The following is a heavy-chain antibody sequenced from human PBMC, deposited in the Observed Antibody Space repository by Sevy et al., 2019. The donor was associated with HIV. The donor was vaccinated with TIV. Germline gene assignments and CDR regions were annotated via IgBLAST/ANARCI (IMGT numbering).Heavy chain of an antibody. CDR1: GGIFRSNA. CDR3: ARDKYYYVSGSFDY. CDR2: IIAVFGTT. Sequence: ASVKVSCKASGGIFRSNAISWVRQAPGQGLEWMGGIIAVFGTTNYAQKFQGRVTVSADESRSTAYMGLSSLGSEDTAVYYCARDKYYYVSGSFDYWGQGTQVTVS. J-gene: IGHJ4*01. D-gene: IGHD3-10*01. V-gene: IGHV1-69*13.